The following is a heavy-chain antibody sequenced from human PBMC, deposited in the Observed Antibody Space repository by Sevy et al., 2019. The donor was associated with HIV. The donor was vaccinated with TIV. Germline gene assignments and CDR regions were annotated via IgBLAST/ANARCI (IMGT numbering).Heavy chain of an antibody. J-gene: IGHJ4*02. CDR2: ISSSGSTI. V-gene: IGHV3-48*03. Sequence: GGSLRLSCAASGFTFSSYEMNWVRQAPGKGLEWVSYISSSGSTIYYADSVKGRFTISRDNAKNSLYLQMNSLRAEDTAVYYCAIAMFGLWSYFDYWGQGTPVTVSS. D-gene: IGHD3-10*02. CDR1: GFTFSSYE. CDR3: AIAMFGLWSYFDY.